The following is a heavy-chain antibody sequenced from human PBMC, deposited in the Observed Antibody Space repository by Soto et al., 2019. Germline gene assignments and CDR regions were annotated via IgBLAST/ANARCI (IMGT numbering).Heavy chain of an antibody. CDR3: ARDIGVWYNWNYGGSYYYYGMDV. J-gene: IGHJ6*02. Sequence: GGSLRLSCAASGFTFSSYSMNWVRQAPGKGLEWVSYISSSSSTIYYADSVKGRFTISRDNAKNSLYLQMNSLRDEDTAVYYCARDIGVWYNWNYGGSYYYYGMDVWGQGTTVTVSS. V-gene: IGHV3-48*02. CDR2: ISSSSSTI. CDR1: GFTFSSYS. D-gene: IGHD1-7*01.